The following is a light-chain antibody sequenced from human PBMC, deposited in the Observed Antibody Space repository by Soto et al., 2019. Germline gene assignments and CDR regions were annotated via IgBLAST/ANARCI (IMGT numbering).Light chain of an antibody. J-gene: IGKJ2*01. CDR3: QQYDTSPPMYT. Sequence: EIVLTQSPGTLSLSPGERATLSCRASQSVDSTYLAWYQQKPDQSPRLLRYATSTRAAGIPDRFSGSGSGTACTPTIIRLEPDEVAVYYCQQYDTSPPMYTFGQGTKVEIK. V-gene: IGKV3-20*01. CDR2: ATS. CDR1: QSVDSTY.